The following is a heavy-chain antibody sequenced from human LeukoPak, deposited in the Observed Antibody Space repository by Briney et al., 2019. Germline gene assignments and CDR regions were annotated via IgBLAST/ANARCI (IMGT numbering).Heavy chain of an antibody. V-gene: IGHV4-30-4*01. CDR2: IYYSGST. CDR1: GGSISSGDYY. Sequence: PSETLSLTCTVSGGSISSGDYYWSWIRQPPGKGLEWIGYIYYSGSTYYNPSLKSRVTISVDTSKNQFSLKLSSVTAADTAAYYCARERFGELLIDYWGQGTLVTVSS. J-gene: IGHJ4*02. D-gene: IGHD3-10*01. CDR3: ARERFGELLIDY.